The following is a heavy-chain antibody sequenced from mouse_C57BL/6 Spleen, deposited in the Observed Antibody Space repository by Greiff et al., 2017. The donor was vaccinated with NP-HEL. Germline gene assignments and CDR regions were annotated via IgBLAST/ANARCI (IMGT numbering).Heavy chain of an antibody. J-gene: IGHJ2*01. CDR3: ARERFITTVVAPLDY. CDR1: GYAFISSW. CDR2: IYPGDGDT. Sequence: QVQLQQSGPELVKPGASVKISCKASGYAFISSWMNWVKQRLGKGLEWIGRIYPGDGDTNYNGKFKGKATLTADKSSSTAYMQLSSLTSEDSAVYFCARERFITTVVAPLDYWGQGTTLTVSS. D-gene: IGHD1-1*01. V-gene: IGHV1-82*01.